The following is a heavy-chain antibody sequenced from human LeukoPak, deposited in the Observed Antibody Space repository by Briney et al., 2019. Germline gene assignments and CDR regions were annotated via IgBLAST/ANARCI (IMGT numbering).Heavy chain of an antibody. CDR1: GGSFSGYY. J-gene: IGHJ4*02. V-gene: IGHV4-34*01. CDR2: INHSGST. CDR3: ARGDTGGYDY. D-gene: IGHD5-12*01. Sequence: SETLSLTCAVYGGSFSGYYWSWIRKPPGKGLEWIGEINHSGSTNYNPSLKSRVTISVDTSKTQFSLKLSSVTAADTAVYYCARGDTGGYDYWGQGTLVTVSS.